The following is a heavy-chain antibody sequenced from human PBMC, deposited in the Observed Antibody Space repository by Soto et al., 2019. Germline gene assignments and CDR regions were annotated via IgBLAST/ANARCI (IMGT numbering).Heavy chain of an antibody. D-gene: IGHD3-16*01. J-gene: IGHJ6*02. CDR3: ARGLGYGFYYYYYGMDV. CDR2: VYYSGST. V-gene: IGHV4-30-4*02. CDR1: GGSISSDDFY. Sequence: SDTLSLTCTVSGGSISSDDFYWSWIRQPPQKGLEWIGYVYYSGSTHYNPSLKSRVTISVDTSKNQFSLKLSSVTAADTAVYYCARGLGYGFYYYYYGMDVWGQGTTVTVSS.